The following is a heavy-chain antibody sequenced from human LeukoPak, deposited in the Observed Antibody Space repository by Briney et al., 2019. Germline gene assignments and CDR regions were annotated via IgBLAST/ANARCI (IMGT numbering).Heavy chain of an antibody. Sequence: GGSLRLSCAASGFTFNSYEMNWVRQAPGKGLEWVSYISTSGSTIYYADSAQGRFTISRDNAKNSLYLQMNSLRDEDTAVYYCARHDYAGNSGDYWGQGTLVTVSS. CDR2: ISTSGSTI. CDR1: GFTFNSYE. D-gene: IGHD4-23*01. J-gene: IGHJ4*02. V-gene: IGHV3-48*03. CDR3: ARHDYAGNSGDY.